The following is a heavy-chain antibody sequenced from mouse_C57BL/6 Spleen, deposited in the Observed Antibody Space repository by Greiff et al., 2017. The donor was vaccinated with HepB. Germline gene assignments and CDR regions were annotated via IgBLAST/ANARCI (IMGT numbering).Heavy chain of an antibody. CDR1: GYTFTSYW. Sequence: VQLKQPGAELVKPGASVKLSCKASGYTFTSYWMHWVKQRPGQGLEWIGAIYPGNSDTSYNQKFKGKAKLTAVTSASTAYMELSSLTNEDSAVYYCTRWGFDTTTGVYWGQGTTLTVSS. J-gene: IGHJ2*01. V-gene: IGHV1-5*01. CDR3: TRWGFDTTTGVY. D-gene: IGHD1-1*01. CDR2: IYPGNSDT.